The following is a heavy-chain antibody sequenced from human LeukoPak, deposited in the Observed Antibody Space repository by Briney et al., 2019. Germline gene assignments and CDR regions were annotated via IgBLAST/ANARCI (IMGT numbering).Heavy chain of an antibody. D-gene: IGHD2-15*01. CDR1: GFTFSSYA. J-gene: IGHJ4*02. CDR2: ISGSGGST. V-gene: IGHV3-23*01. CDR3: ARTASSCSGGSCSYDY. Sequence: GGSLRFSCAASGFTFSSYAMSWVRQAPGKGLEWVSAISGSGGSTYYADSVKGRFTISRDNSKNTLYLQMNSLRAEDTAVYYCARTASSCSGGSCSYDYWGQGTLVTVSS.